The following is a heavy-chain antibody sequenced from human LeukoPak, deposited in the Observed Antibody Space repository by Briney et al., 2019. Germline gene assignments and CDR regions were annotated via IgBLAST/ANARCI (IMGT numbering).Heavy chain of an antibody. J-gene: IGHJ6*03. CDR3: GRIGRGRAVYYYYMDV. V-gene: IGHV1-8*01. D-gene: IGHD3/OR15-3a*01. CDR1: GYSFTSYD. Sequence: ASVKVSCKASGYSFTSYDINWVRQATGQGLEWIGYMNPNTGNTGYAQKFQGRVTMTTDTSTSTAYMELRSLRSDDTAVYYCGRIGRGRAVYYYYMDVWGKGTTVTVSS. CDR2: MNPNTGNT.